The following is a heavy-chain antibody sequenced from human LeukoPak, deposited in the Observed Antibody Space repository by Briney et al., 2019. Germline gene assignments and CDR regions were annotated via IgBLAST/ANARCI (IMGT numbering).Heavy chain of an antibody. CDR3: ARRGSSSWYYHFDY. CDR1: GYTFTGYY. J-gene: IGHJ4*02. V-gene: IGHV1-2*06. CDR2: INPNSGGT. D-gene: IGHD6-13*01. Sequence: ASVKVSCKASGYTFTGYYMHWVRQAPGQGLEWMGRINPNSGGTNYAQKFQGRVTMTRDTSISTAYMELSRLRSDDTAVYYCARRGSSSWYYHFDYWGQGTLVTVSS.